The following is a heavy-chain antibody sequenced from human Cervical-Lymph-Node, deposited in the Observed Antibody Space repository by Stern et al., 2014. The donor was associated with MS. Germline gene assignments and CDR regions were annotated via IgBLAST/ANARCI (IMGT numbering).Heavy chain of an antibody. V-gene: IGHV1-2*02. D-gene: IGHD4-17*01. CDR3: ARTKTVTTYYGMDV. J-gene: IGHJ6*02. CDR1: GYTFPDYY. Sequence: VQLVQSGAEVKKPGASVTVSCKASGYTFPDYYLHWVRQAPGQWLEWMGWINPVHGRTNSAQKFQGRVTMTRDTAISTAYMELSRLTSDDTAVYYCARTKTVTTYYGMDVWGQGTTVTVSS. CDR2: INPVHGRT.